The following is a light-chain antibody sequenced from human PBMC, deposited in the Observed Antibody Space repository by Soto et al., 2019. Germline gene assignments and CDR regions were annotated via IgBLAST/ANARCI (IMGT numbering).Light chain of an antibody. Sequence: QSVLTQPPSVSGSPGQSVTISCTGTSTDFVSYNRVSWYHQPPGTAPKLMIYEVSKRPSGVPDRFSGSKSGNTAPLTISGLQAADEADYYCSLYTSENAYVFGTGTKVTVL. V-gene: IGLV2-18*01. CDR1: STDFVSYNR. CDR2: EVS. CDR3: SLYTSENAYV. J-gene: IGLJ1*01.